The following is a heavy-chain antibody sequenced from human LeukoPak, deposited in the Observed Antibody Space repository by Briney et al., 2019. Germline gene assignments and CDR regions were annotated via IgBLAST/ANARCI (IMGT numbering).Heavy chain of an antibody. Sequence: FESLSLTCAVYGGSFSGYYWSWIRQPPGKGLEWIGEINHSGSANYNPSLKSRVTISVDTSKNQFSLKLSSVTAADTAVYYCARAGPSSSWYPDYWGQGTLVTVSS. D-gene: IGHD6-13*01. V-gene: IGHV4-34*01. J-gene: IGHJ4*02. CDR2: INHSGSA. CDR1: GGSFSGYY. CDR3: ARAGPSSSWYPDY.